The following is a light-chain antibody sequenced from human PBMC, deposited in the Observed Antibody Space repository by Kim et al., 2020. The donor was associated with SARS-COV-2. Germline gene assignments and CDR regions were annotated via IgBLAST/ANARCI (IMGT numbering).Light chain of an antibody. CDR3: QQYSSFPIT. J-gene: IGKJ5*01. V-gene: IGKV1-5*01. CDR1: NSISVW. CDR2: EAS. Sequence: GDSVTVTCRASNSISVWLAWYQQKPGKAPTLLISEASSLQAGVPSRFSGSGSGTEFTLTISSLQPDDSATYYCQQYSSFPITFGQGTRLEIK.